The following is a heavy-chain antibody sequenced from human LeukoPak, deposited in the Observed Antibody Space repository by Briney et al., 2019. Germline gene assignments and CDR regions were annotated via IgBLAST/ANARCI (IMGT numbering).Heavy chain of an antibody. CDR2: INHSGST. D-gene: IGHD1-1*01. CDR1: GGSFSGYY. J-gene: IGHJ4*02. CDR3: ARPNWNDLHFDY. V-gene: IGHV4-34*01. Sequence: SETLSLTCAVYGGSFSGYYWSWIRQPPGKGLEWIGEINHSGSTNYNPSLKSRVTISVDTSKNQFSLKLSSVTAADTAVYYCARPNWNDLHFDYWGQGTLVTVSS.